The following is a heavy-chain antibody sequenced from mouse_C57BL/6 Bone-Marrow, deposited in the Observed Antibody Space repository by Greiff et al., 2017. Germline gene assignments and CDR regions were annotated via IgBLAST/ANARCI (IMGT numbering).Heavy chain of an antibody. CDR3: ARQALRSGDY. J-gene: IGHJ4*01. V-gene: IGHV5-6*01. Sequence: EVKLMESGGDLVKPGGSLKLSCAASGFTFSSYGMSWVRQTPDKRLEWVATISSGGSYTYYPDSVKGRFTISRDNAENTLYRQMSSLKSEDTAMYYCARQALRSGDYWGQGTSVTVSS. CDR2: ISSGGSYT. CDR1: GFTFSSYG.